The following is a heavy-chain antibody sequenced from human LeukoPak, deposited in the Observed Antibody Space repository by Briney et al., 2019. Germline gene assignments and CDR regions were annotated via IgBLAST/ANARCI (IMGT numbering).Heavy chain of an antibody. CDR2: IDKKDKGYATAT. V-gene: IGHV3-73*01. D-gene: IGHD1-26*01. J-gene: IGHJ5*02. Sequence: GGSLRLSCAASGFTFSGSAIHWVRQSSGKGLEWVGQIDKKDKGYATATAYAASVKGRFTISRDDSINTAYLQMKSLKTEDTALYYWTRDSGTYNWFDPWGQGTLVTVSS. CDR3: TRDSGTYNWFDP. CDR1: GFTFSGSA.